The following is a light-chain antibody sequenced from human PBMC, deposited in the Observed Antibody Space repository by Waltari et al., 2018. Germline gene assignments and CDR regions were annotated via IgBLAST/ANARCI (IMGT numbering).Light chain of an antibody. CDR2: GAS. V-gene: IGKV3-20*01. CDR3: QKYSSSPFT. J-gene: IGKJ3*01. CDR1: QSVSSY. Sequence: VILTQSPATLSLSPGERATLSCRASQSVSSYLAWYQQKPGQAPRLLIYGASSMATGIPDRFSGSGSGTEFTLTISSLEPEDFAVYYCQKYSSSPFTFGPGTKLDIK.